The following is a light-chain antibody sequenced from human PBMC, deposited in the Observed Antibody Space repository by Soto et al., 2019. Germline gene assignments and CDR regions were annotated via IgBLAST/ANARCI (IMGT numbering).Light chain of an antibody. CDR1: KIGSLS. CDR2: DDS. V-gene: IGLV3-21*02. Sequence: SYELTQPPSVSVAPGQTATITCGGNKIGSLSVRWYPQRPGQAPVLVMFDDSNRPSGIPDRFSGSNSGNTATLTISRVEDGDEDDFYCQVWDSGHDQVVFGGGTKLTVL. J-gene: IGLJ2*01. CDR3: QVWDSGHDQVV.